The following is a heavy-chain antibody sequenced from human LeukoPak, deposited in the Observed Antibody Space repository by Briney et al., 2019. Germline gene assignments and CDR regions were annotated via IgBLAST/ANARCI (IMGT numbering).Heavy chain of an antibody. CDR3: ARDFWDSSGLGAFDI. Sequence: ASVKVSCKASGYTFTNYYMHWVRRAPGQGLEWMGVINSSGGGTTYAQKFQGRVTMTRDTSTSTVYMELSSLRSEDTAVYYCARDFWDSSGLGAFDIWGQGTMVTVSS. D-gene: IGHD3-22*01. V-gene: IGHV1-46*01. CDR1: GYTFTNYY. CDR2: INSSGGGT. J-gene: IGHJ3*02.